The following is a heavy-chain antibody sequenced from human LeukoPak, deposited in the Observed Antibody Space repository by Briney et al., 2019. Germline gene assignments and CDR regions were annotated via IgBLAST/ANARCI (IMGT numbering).Heavy chain of an antibody. J-gene: IGHJ4*02. D-gene: IGHD2/OR15-2a*01. V-gene: IGHV4-34*01. CDR3: ARIRCSPTVNTCYNY. CDR2: IHHSRYT. CDR1: GVSFSGNN. Sequence: SETLSLTCAVHGVSFSGNNWSWIRQSPEKRLEWIGEIHHSRYTTYNPSLKSRVTISADTSENQLSLRLTSVTAADTALYYCARIRCSPTVNTCYNYWGQGTLVTVSS.